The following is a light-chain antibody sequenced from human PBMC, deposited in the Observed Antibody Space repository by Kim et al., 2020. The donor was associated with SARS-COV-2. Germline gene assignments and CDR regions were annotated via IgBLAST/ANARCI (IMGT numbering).Light chain of an antibody. CDR3: CSYAGSSTL. J-gene: IGLJ2*01. CDR2: EVS. V-gene: IGLV2-23*02. CDR1: SSDVGSYNL. Sequence: PGQSITISCTGTSSDVGSYNLDSWYQQHPGKAPKLMIYEVSKRPSGVSNRFSGSKSGNTASLTISGLQAEDEADYYCCSYAGSSTLFGGGTQLTVL.